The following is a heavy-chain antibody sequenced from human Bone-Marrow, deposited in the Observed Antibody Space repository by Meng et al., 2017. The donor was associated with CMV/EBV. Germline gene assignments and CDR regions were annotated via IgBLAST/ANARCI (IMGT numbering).Heavy chain of an antibody. V-gene: IGHV1-2*02. D-gene: IGHD2-2*01. J-gene: IGHJ4*02. Sequence: SVKVSCKDPGYNFTDYYMQWVRQAPGQGLEWMGWINPNSGGTNYAQKFQGRVTMTRDTSSSTAYMELSRLRSEDTAVYYCARGYCSSASCYGGYYFDYWGQGTLVTVSS. CDR1: GYNFTDYY. CDR2: INPNSGGT. CDR3: ARGYCSSASCYGGYYFDY.